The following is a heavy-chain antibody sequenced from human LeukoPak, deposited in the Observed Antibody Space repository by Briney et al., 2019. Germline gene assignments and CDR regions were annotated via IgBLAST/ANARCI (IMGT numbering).Heavy chain of an antibody. D-gene: IGHD2-21*01. J-gene: IGHJ4*02. CDR2: IYSGGST. CDR1: GFTVSSNY. Sequence: GGSLRLSCAASGFTVSSNYMSCVRHAPGKGLEWVSVIYSGGSTYYAYSVKGRFTISRDNSKNTLYLQMNSLRAEDTAVYYCARAVPPVMTFDYWGQGTLVTVPS. V-gene: IGHV3-53*01. CDR3: ARAVPPVMTFDY.